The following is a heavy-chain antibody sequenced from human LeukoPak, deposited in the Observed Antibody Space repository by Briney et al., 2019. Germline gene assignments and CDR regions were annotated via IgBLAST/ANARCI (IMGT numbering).Heavy chain of an antibody. Sequence: SETLSLTCAVYGGSFSGYYWSWIRQPPGKGLEWIGEINHSGSTNYNPSLKSRVTISVDTSKNQFSLKLSSVTAADTAVYYCAKHYMGSSYNHGLDCWGQGTLVTVSP. CDR2: INHSGST. J-gene: IGHJ4*02. CDR3: AKHYMGSSYNHGLDC. V-gene: IGHV4-34*01. CDR1: GGSFSGYY. D-gene: IGHD3-10*01.